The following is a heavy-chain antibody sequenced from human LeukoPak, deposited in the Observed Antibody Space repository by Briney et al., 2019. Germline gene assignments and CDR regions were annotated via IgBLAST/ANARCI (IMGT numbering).Heavy chain of an antibody. CDR1: GYSFTDYY. CDR2: ISPNSGAT. V-gene: IGHV1-2*06. CDR3: ARDLWGWGSDYLDY. D-gene: IGHD4/OR15-4a*01. Sequence: ASVKVSCKASGYSFTDYYVHWVRLVPGQGLEWMGRISPNSGATNYAEKFRGRVTMARDTSINTVYMEMSSLRSDDTAVYYCARDLWGWGSDYLDYWGQGTLVTVSS. J-gene: IGHJ4*02.